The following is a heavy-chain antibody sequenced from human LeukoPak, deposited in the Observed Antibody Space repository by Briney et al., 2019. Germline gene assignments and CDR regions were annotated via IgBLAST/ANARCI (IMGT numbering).Heavy chain of an antibody. Sequence: GGSLRLSCAASGFTFSSYWMSWVRQDPGKGLEWVANIKQDGSEKYYVDSVKGRFTISRDNAKNSLYLQMNSLRAEDTAVYYCARGLVVVAATLGYWGQGTLVTVSS. CDR3: ARGLVVVAATLGY. D-gene: IGHD2-15*01. J-gene: IGHJ4*02. V-gene: IGHV3-7*01. CDR2: IKQDGSEK. CDR1: GFTFSSYW.